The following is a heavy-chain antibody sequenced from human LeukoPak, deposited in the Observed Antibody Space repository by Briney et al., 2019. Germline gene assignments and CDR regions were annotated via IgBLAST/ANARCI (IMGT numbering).Heavy chain of an antibody. V-gene: IGHV6-1*01. CDR3: ARVYCGGDCYSDYFDY. D-gene: IGHD2-21*01. CDR1: GDSVSSNSAA. Sequence: SQTLSLTCAISGDSVSSNSAAWNWIRQSPSRGLEWLGRTYYRSKWYNDYAVSVKSRITINPDTSKNQFSLQLNSVTPEDAAVYYCARVYCGGDCYSDYFDYWGQGTLVTVSS. CDR2: TYYRSKWYN. J-gene: IGHJ4*02.